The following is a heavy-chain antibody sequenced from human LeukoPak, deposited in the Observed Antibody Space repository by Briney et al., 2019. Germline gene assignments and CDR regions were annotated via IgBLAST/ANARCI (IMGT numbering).Heavy chain of an antibody. V-gene: IGHV4-59*01. CDR2: IYYSGST. CDR3: ARVESYYVESWFDP. J-gene: IGHJ5*02. Sequence: SETLSLTCTVSGGSISSYYWSWIRQPPGKGLEWIGYIYYSGSTNYNPSLKSRVTISVDTSKNQFSLKPSSVTAADTAVYYCARVESYYVESWFDPWGQGTLVTVSS. D-gene: IGHD1-26*01. CDR1: GGSISSYY.